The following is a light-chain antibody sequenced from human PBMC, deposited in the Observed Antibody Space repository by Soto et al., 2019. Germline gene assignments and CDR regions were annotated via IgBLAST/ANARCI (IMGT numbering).Light chain of an antibody. V-gene: IGKV3-15*01. J-gene: IGKJ5*01. Sequence: VLTQSPATLSVSPGERAILSCRASQSLSNLAWYQQKPGQAPRLLIYGASTRATGIPARFSGSGSGTDFTLTISSLQAADFAVYHCQHYNNWPITFGQGTRLEIK. CDR1: QSLSN. CDR3: QHYNNWPIT. CDR2: GAS.